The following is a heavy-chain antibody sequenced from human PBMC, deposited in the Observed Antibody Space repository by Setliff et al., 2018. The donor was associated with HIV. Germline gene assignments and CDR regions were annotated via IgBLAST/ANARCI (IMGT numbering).Heavy chain of an antibody. CDR1: GGSISSYY. J-gene: IGHJ2*01. D-gene: IGHD2-15*01. CDR3: ARDPGIVPIGYFDL. Sequence: KPSETLSLTCTVSGGSISSYYWSWIRQPAGKGLEWIGRIYTSGSTNYNPSLKSRVTMSVDTSKNQFSLKLSSVTAADTAVYYCARDPGIVPIGYFDLWGRGTLVTVSS. V-gene: IGHV4-4*07. CDR2: IYTSGST.